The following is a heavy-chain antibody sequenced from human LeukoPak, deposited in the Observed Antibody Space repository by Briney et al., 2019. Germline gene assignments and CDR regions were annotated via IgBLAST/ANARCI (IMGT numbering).Heavy chain of an antibody. V-gene: IGHV4-39*01. CDR1: GGSIRSSYYY. D-gene: IGHD1-26*01. J-gene: IGHJ4*02. Sequence: SETLSLTCTVSGGSIRSSYYYWGWIRQPPGKGLEWIGSIYDSGSTYYNPSLKSRVTISVDTSKNQFSLKLNSVTAADTAVYYCARARDSKWELLPYFDYWGQGTLVTVSS. CDR3: ARARDSKWELLPYFDY. CDR2: IYDSGST.